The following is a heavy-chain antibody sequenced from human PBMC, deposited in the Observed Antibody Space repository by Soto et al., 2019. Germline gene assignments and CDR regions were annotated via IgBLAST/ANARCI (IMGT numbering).Heavy chain of an antibody. D-gene: IGHD3-10*01. CDR2: INHSGST. V-gene: IGHV4-34*01. Sequence: LSLTCAVYGGSFSGYYWSWIRQPPGKGLEWIGEINHSGSTNYNPSLKSRVTISVDTSKNQFSLKLSSVTAADTAVYYCAGESYGSSPWGQGTLVTVSS. CDR3: AGESYGSSP. CDR1: GGSFSGYY. J-gene: IGHJ5*02.